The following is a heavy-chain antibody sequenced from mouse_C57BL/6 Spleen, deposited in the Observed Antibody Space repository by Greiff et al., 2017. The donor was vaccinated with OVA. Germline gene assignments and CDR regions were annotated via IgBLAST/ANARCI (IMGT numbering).Heavy chain of an antibody. J-gene: IGHJ4*01. V-gene: IGHV1-4*01. CDR2: INPSSGYT. CDR1: GYTFTSYT. CDR3: AREDGSSYGAMDY. Sequence: VQLQQSGAELARPGASVKMSCKASGYTFTSYTMHWVKQRPGQGLEWIGYINPSSGYTKYNQKFKDKATLTADKSSSTAYMQLSSLTSEDSSVYYCAREDGSSYGAMDYWGQGTSVTVSS. D-gene: IGHD1-1*01.